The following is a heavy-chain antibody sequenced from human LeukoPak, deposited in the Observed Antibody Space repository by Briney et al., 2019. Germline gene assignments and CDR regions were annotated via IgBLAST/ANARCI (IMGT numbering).Heavy chain of an antibody. J-gene: IGHJ3*02. CDR2: MNPNSGNT. Sequence: ASVKVSCKAPGYTFTSYDINWVRQATGQGLEWMGWMNPNSGNTGYAQKFQGRVTMTRNTSISTAYMELSSLRSEDTAVYYCARGRAVAGIHAFDIWGQGTMVTVSS. V-gene: IGHV1-8*01. CDR1: GYTFTSYD. CDR3: ARGRAVAGIHAFDI. D-gene: IGHD6-19*01.